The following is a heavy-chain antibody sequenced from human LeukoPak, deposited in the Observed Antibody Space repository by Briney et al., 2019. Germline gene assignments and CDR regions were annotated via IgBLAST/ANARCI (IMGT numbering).Heavy chain of an antibody. Sequence: PGGSLRLSCAASGFTFSSYWMHWVRQAPGKGLVWVSRIPSDGSSTSYADSVRRRFTISRDDAKSTLYLQMNSLRAEDTAVYYCARSGWPYYFDYWGQGTLVTVSS. D-gene: IGHD3-22*01. CDR1: GFTFSSYW. J-gene: IGHJ4*02. V-gene: IGHV3-74*01. CDR2: IPSDGSST. CDR3: ARSGWPYYFDY.